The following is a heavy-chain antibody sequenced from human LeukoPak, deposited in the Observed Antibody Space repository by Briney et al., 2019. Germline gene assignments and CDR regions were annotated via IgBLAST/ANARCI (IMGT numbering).Heavy chain of an antibody. Sequence: PGGSLRLSCAAFGFTFSSYWMSWVRQAPGKGLEWVANIKQDGSEKYYVDSVKGRFTISRDNAKNSLYLQMNSLRAEDTAVYYRARLYVVGVSYDAFAIWGQGTMVTVSS. CDR3: ARLYVVGVSYDAFAI. D-gene: IGHD2-21*01. CDR1: GFTFSSYW. J-gene: IGHJ3*02. V-gene: IGHV3-7*03. CDR2: IKQDGSEK.